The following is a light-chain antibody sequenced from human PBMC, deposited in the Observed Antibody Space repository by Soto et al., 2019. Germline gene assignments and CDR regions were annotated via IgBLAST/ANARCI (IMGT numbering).Light chain of an antibody. CDR3: QHYNSYSEA. V-gene: IGKV1-5*03. Sequence: DIHMTQSPSTLSASVGDSVTITCRASQNINSWLAWYPPKPGKAPKIXIYKASTLKSGVPSRFSGSGSGTECTLTISSLQPDDFATDYCQHYNSYSEAFGQGTKVDIK. J-gene: IGKJ1*01. CDR1: QNINSW. CDR2: KAS.